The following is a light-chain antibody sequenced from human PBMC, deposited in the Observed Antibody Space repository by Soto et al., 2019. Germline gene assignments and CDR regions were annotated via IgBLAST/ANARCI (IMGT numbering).Light chain of an antibody. CDR3: AAWDDSLNGLV. J-gene: IGLJ1*01. V-gene: IGLV1-44*01. Sequence: QSVLTQQPSASGTPGQRVTISCSGSSSNIGCNTVNWYQQLPGTAPKLLIYNNNQRPSGVPDRFSGSKSGTSASLAISGLQSEDEAVYYCAAWDDSLNGLVFGTGTKVTVL. CDR2: NNN. CDR1: SSNIGCNT.